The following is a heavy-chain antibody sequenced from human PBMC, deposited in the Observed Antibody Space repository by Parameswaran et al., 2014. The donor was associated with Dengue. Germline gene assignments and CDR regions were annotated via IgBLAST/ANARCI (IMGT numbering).Heavy chain of an antibody. Sequence: VRQAPGKGLEWVAVISYDGSNKYYADSVKGRFTISRDNSKNTLYLQMNSLRAEDTAVYYCAKKDYVRGRWLQNLIYYYYYYMDVWGKGTTVTVSS. CDR2: ISYDGSNK. D-gene: IGHD5-24*01. J-gene: IGHJ6*03. V-gene: IGHV3-30*18. CDR3: AKKDYVRGRWLQNLIYYYYYYMDV.